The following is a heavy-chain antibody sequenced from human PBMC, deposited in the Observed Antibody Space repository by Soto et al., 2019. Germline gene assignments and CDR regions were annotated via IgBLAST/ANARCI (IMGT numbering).Heavy chain of an antibody. CDR2: IWYDGSNK. CDR1: GFTFSSYG. D-gene: IGHD1-26*01. CDR3: ARVGVGADSSRSPFDY. V-gene: IGHV3-33*01. Sequence: GGSLRLSCAASGFTFSSYGMHWVRQAPGKGLEWVAVIWYDGSNKYYADSVKGRFTISRDNSKNTLYLQMNSLRAEDTAVYYCARVGVGADSSRSPFDYWGQGTLVTVSS. J-gene: IGHJ4*02.